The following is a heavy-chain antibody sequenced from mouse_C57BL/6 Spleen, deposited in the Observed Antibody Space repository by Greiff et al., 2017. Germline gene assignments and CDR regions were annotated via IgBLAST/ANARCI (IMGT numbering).Heavy chain of an antibody. CDR3: ATMVTTEWFAY. Sequence: VQLQQSGAELARPGASVKMSCKASGYTFTSYTMHWVKQRPGQGLEWIGYINPSSGYTKYNQKFKDKATLTADKSSSTAYMQLSSLTSEDSAVYYCATMVTTEWFAYWGQGTLVTVSA. V-gene: IGHV1-4*01. CDR2: INPSSGYT. D-gene: IGHD2-2*01. J-gene: IGHJ3*01. CDR1: GYTFTSYT.